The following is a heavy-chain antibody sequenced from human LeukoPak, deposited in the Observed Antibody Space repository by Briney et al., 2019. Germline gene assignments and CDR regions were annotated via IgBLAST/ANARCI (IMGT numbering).Heavy chain of an antibody. CDR2: IRSKANSYAT. Sequence: PGGPLRLSCAASGFTFSGSAMHWVRQASGKGLEWVGRIRSKANSYATAYAASVKGRFTISRDDSKNTAYLQMNSLKTEDTAVYYCTRHRGYSYGYDYWGQGTLVTVSS. CDR1: GFTFSGSA. J-gene: IGHJ4*02. CDR3: TRHRGYSYGYDY. D-gene: IGHD5-18*01. V-gene: IGHV3-73*01.